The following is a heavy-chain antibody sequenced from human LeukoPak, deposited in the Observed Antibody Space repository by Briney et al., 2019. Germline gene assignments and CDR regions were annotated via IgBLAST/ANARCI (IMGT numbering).Heavy chain of an antibody. Sequence: ASVKVSCKASGYTFTSYGISWVRQAPGKGLEWMGGFDPEDGETIYAQKFQGRVTMTEDTSTDTAYMELSSLRSEDTAVYYCATVSHGDYEAGAYWGQGTLVTVSS. CDR1: GYTFTSYG. CDR2: FDPEDGET. V-gene: IGHV1-24*01. CDR3: ATVSHGDYEAGAY. J-gene: IGHJ4*02. D-gene: IGHD4-17*01.